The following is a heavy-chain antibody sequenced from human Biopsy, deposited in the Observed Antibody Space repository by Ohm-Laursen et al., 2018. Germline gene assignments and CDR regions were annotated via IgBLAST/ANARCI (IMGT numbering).Heavy chain of an antibody. J-gene: IGHJ6*02. V-gene: IGHV4-34*01. CDR2: INHSGRT. CDR3: VRGVDYYDPYHYYALDV. CDR1: GEFFNGYY. Sequence: GTLSLTCPVYGEFFNGYYWSWIRQTPGKGLEWIGEINHSGRTNYNPSLKSRVTISVDASKNQFSLKVRSVTAADTAVYYCVRGVDYYDPYHYYALDVWGQGTTVTVSS. D-gene: IGHD3-22*01.